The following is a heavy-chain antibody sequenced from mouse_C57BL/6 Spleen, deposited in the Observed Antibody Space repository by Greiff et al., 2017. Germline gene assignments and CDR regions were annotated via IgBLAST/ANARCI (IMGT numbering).Heavy chain of an antibody. D-gene: IGHD1-1*01. Sequence: VQLQQSGAELVRPGASVKLSCTASGFNIKDYYMHWVKQRPEQGLEWIGRIDPEDGDTEYAPKFQGKATMTADTSSNTAYLQLSSLTSEDTAVYSCTTGSSYRDWYFEVWGTGTTVTVSS. CDR3: TTGSSYRDWYFEV. CDR2: IDPEDGDT. J-gene: IGHJ1*03. V-gene: IGHV14-1*01. CDR1: GFNIKDYY.